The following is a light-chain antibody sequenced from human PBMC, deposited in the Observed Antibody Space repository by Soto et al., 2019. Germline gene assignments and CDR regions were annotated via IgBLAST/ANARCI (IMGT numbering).Light chain of an antibody. CDR1: QTVSHY. Sequence: EIVLTQSPATLSLSPGERATLSCRTSQTVSHYLAWYQQKPGQAPSLLIYDIFHRAAGVPARFSGSGSGTDFTVTISSLEPEDFAVYDCQQRSNWPRTFGQGTKVEIK. CDR2: DIF. CDR3: QQRSNWPRT. J-gene: IGKJ1*01. V-gene: IGKV3-11*01.